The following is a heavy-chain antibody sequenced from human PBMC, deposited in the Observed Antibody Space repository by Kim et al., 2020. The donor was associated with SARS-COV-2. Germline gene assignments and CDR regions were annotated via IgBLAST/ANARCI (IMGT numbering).Heavy chain of an antibody. J-gene: IGHJ4*02. CDR2: GSSR. D-gene: IGHD6-6*01. V-gene: IGHV3-11*01. Sequence: GSSRQRADSVNGRFSISRDNANKSLSLQMNSLTPEDTAVYYCVREPSNWGQGTLVTVSS. CDR3: VREPSN.